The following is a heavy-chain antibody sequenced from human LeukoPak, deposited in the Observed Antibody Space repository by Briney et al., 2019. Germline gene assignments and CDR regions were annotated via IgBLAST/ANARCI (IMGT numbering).Heavy chain of an antibody. V-gene: IGHV4-4*07. CDR2: ISTSGST. Sequence: SETLSLTCTVSGGSISNYYWNWIRQPAGKGLEWIGRISTSGSTKYNPSLKSRVIVSVNTSKNQFSLKLDSVTAADTAVYYCAKSNGYGLVDIWGQGTMVTVSS. D-gene: IGHD3-10*01. CDR3: AKSNGYGLVDI. J-gene: IGHJ3*02. CDR1: GGSISNYY.